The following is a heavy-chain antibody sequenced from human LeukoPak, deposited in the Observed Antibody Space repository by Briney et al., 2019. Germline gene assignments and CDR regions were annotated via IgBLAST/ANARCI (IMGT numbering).Heavy chain of an antibody. Sequence: GGSLRLSCAASGFTFSDYYMSWIRQAPGKGLEWVSYISSSGSTIYYADSVKGRFTISRDNAKNSLYLQMNSLRAEDTAVYYCARHDFVDTAIVDYWGQGTLVTVSS. CDR3: ARHDFVDTAIVDY. CDR2: ISSSGSTI. J-gene: IGHJ4*02. CDR1: GFTFSDYY. D-gene: IGHD5-18*01. V-gene: IGHV3-11*01.